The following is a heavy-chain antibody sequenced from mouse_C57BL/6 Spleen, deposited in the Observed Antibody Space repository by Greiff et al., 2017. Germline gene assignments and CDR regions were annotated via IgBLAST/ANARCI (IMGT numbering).Heavy chain of an antibody. CDR2: IWSGGST. D-gene: IGHD2-5*01. Sequence: VQLQQSGPGLVQPSPSLSITCTVSGFSLTSYGVHWVRQSPGKGLEWLGEIWSGGSTDYNAAFISRLSISKDNSKSQVFFKMNSLLAADTAIYYWARSYSNYGGWFAYWGQGTLVTVSA. J-gene: IGHJ3*01. CDR3: ARSYSNYGGWFAY. V-gene: IGHV2-2*01. CDR1: GFSLTSYG.